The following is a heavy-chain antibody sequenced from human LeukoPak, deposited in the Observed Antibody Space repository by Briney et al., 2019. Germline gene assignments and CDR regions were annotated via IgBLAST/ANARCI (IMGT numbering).Heavy chain of an antibody. CDR2: IYHSGTT. CDR3: ARRLGVETYFDY. Sequence: SETLSLTCSVSGDSLTITGRYCFCDWIHRPPGKGLGWIGTIYHSGTTYYTPALKSRVALSVDTSRNQFSLRLTSVTAADTAVYYCARRLGVETYFDYWGQGILVTVSS. V-gene: IGHV4-39*01. CDR1: GDSLTITGRYCF. D-gene: IGHD3-10*01. J-gene: IGHJ4*02.